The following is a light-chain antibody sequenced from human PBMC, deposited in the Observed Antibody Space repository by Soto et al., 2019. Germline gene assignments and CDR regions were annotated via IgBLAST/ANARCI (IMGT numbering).Light chain of an antibody. CDR1: QSLLYRDGNTY. CDR3: MQATHWPPT. CDR2: KVF. J-gene: IGKJ1*01. Sequence: DVVMTQSPLSLAATLGQPASISCRSSQSLLYRDGNTYLNWFHQRPGQSPRRLIYKVFNRESGVSDRFSGSGSGSDFTLHITRVEAYDVGFYFCMQATHWPPTFGLGTRVELK. V-gene: IGKV2-30*01.